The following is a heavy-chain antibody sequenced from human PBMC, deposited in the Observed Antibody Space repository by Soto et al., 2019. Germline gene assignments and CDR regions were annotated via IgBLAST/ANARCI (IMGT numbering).Heavy chain of an antibody. V-gene: IGHV1-69*11. Sequence: SVKVSCKASGCIFSSYAISWVRQAAGQGLEWMGRIIPFIGKANYAQKFHGRVTITADESTSTAYMELTSLRSEDTAVYYCARVVMTTVPASYYYGMDVWGQGTTVTVSS. J-gene: IGHJ6*02. D-gene: IGHD4-4*01. CDR1: GCIFSSYA. CDR3: ARVVMTTVPASYYYGMDV. CDR2: IIPFIGKA.